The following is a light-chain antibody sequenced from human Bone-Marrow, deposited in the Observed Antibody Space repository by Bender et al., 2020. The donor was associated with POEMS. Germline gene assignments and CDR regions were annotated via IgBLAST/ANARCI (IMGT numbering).Light chain of an antibody. CDR3: QVWDTRDNLI. Sequence: SYVLTQPPSMSVAPGQTAKIICEGDRIGTKNVHWYQQRPGQAPVLFVYDDSDRPSGIPERFSGSNSGNTATLTIRRVEAGDEADYYCQVWDTRDNLIFGGGTKLTVL. J-gene: IGLJ2*01. CDR2: DDS. V-gene: IGLV3-21*02. CDR1: RIGTKN.